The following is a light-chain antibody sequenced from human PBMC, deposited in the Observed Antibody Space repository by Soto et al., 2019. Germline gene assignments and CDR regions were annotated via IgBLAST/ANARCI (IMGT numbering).Light chain of an antibody. CDR1: QSVSSY. CDR2: DAS. J-gene: IGKJ4*01. V-gene: IGKV3-11*01. CDR3: QQRSNWPLT. Sequence: EIVLTQSPATLSLSPGERATLSCRASQSVSSYLAWYQQKPGQAPRLLIYDASNRATGIPARFSGSGSGTDFTLTISRLEPEVFAVYYCQQRSNWPLTFGGGTKVEIK.